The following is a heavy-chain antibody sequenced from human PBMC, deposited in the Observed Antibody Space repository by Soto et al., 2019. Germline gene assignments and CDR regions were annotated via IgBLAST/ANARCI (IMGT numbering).Heavy chain of an antibody. Sequence: GESLKISCKVSGYTFSDYWIHWVRQTPGKGLEWMGRIDPTDSKAIYSPAFQGHVTISADKSITTIYLQWSSLKASDSAMYYCARSIEATHGYYYYALDVWGQGTTVTVSS. CDR1: GYTFSDYW. J-gene: IGHJ6*02. CDR3: ARSIEATHGYYYYALDV. V-gene: IGHV5-10-1*01. D-gene: IGHD2-2*03. CDR2: IDPTDSKA.